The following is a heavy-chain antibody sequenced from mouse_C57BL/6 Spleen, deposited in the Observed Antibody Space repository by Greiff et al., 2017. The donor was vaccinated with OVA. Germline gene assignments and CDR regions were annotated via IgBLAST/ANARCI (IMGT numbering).Heavy chain of an antibody. CDR2: ISSGGDYI. V-gene: IGHV5-9-1*02. CDR3: TRDERLYDYAMDY. J-gene: IGHJ4*01. CDR1: GFTFSSYA. D-gene: IGHD2-3*01. Sequence: EVKLVESREGLVKPGGSLKLSCAASGFTFSSYAMSWVRQTPEKRLEWVAYISSGGDYIYYADTVKGRFTISRDNARNTLYLQMSSLKSEDTAMYYCTRDERLYDYAMDYWGQGTSVTVSS.